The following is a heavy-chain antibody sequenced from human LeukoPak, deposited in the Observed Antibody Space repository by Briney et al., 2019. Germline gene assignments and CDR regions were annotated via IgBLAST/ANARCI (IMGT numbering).Heavy chain of an antibody. V-gene: IGHV1-69*06. CDR3: ARGGLAAAGSVWFDP. Sequence: EASVKVSCKASGGTFSSYAISWVRQAPGQGLEWMGGIIPIFGTANYAQKFQGRVTITADKSTSTAYMELGSLRSEDTAVYYCARGGLAAAGSVWFDPWGQGTLVTVSS. CDR2: IIPIFGTA. J-gene: IGHJ5*02. CDR1: GGTFSSYA. D-gene: IGHD6-13*01.